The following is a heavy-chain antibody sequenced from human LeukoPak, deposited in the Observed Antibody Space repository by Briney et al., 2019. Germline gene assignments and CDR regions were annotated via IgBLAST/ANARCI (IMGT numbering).Heavy chain of an antibody. CDR1: GFTVSSNY. D-gene: IGHD5-18*01. Sequence: GGSLRLSCAASGFTVSSNYTSWVRQAPGKGLEWVSVIYSGGSTYYADSVKGRFTISRDNSKNTLYLQMSSLRAEDTAVYYCARVREGRIQLWLRRYYFDYWGQGTLVTVSS. J-gene: IGHJ4*02. CDR2: IYSGGST. V-gene: IGHV3-53*01. CDR3: ARVREGRIQLWLRRYYFDY.